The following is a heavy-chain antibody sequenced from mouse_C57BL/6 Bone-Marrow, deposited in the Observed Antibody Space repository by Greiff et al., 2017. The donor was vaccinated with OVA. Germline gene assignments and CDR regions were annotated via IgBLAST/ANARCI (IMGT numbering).Heavy chain of an antibody. CDR3: ARGGEYYGSSSFYAMDY. CDR1: GFTFSSYA. D-gene: IGHD1-1*01. Sequence: EVQVVESGGGLVKPGGSLKLSCAASGFTFSSYAMSWVRQTPEKRLEWVATISDGGSYTYYPDNVKGRFTISRDNAKNNLYLQMSHLKSEDTAMYYCARGGEYYGSSSFYAMDYWGQGTSVTVSS. J-gene: IGHJ4*01. CDR2: ISDGGSYT. V-gene: IGHV5-4*01.